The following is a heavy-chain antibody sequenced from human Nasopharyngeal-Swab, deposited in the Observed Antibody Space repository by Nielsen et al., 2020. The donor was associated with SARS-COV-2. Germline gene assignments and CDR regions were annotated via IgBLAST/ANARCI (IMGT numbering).Heavy chain of an antibody. V-gene: IGHV4-61*01. CDR3: ARDQLATTHGAYGMDV. Sequence: SETLSLTCTVSGGSVSSGSYYWSWIRQPPGKGLEWIGYIYYSGSTNYNPSLKSRVTISVDTSKNQFSLKLSSVTAADTAVYYGARDQLATTHGAYGMDVWGQGTTVTVSS. CDR1: GGSVSSGSYY. J-gene: IGHJ6*02. CDR2: IYYSGST. D-gene: IGHD5-24*01.